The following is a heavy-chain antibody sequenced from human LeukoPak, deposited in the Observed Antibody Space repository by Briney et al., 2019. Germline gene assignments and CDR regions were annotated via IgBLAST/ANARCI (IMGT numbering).Heavy chain of an antibody. J-gene: IGHJ4*02. Sequence: GGSLRLSCAASGFTVSSNYMSWVRQAPGKGLEWVSVIYSGGSTYYADSVKGRFTISRDNSKNTLYLQMNSLRAEDTAVYYCAKDLRSYDWFFDYWGQGTLVTVSS. CDR1: GFTVSSNY. V-gene: IGHV3-53*01. CDR2: IYSGGST. D-gene: IGHD5-12*01. CDR3: AKDLRSYDWFFDY.